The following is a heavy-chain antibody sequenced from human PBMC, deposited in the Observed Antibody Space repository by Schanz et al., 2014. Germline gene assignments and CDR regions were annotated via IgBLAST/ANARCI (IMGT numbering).Heavy chain of an antibody. CDR2: INPTTGNP. J-gene: IGHJ4*02. CDR1: GYIFSSYA. D-gene: IGHD5-12*01. CDR3: ARGYSGYSHFDY. Sequence: QLVQSGSEFRKPGASVKVSCKASGYIFSSYAIHWVRQAPGQGLEWMGWINPTTGNPGYAQGFTGRFVYTLDASVTTAYLEISSLKAEDTAVYYCARGYSGYSHFDYWGQGTLVTVSS. V-gene: IGHV7-4-1*02.